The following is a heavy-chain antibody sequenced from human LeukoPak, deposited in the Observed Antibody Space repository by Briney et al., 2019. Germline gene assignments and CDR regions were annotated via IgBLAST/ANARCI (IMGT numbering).Heavy chain of an antibody. J-gene: IGHJ5*02. V-gene: IGHV4-39*01. CDR1: DGSISSSSYY. CDR3: ARLYLSYGSGSYFGP. CDR2: IYYSGST. Sequence: PSETLSLTCTVSDGSISSSSYYWGWIRQPPGKGLEWIGSIYYSGSTYYNPSLKSRVTISVDTSKNQFSLKLSSVTAADTAVYYCARLYLSYGSGSYFGPWGQGTLVTVSS. D-gene: IGHD3-10*01.